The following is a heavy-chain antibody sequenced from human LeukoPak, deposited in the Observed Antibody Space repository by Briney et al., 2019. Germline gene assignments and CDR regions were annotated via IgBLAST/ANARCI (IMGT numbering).Heavy chain of an antibody. CDR1: GFIFSNYD. Sequence: PGGSLRLSCPASGFIFSNYDMNWVRQAPGKGLEWVSYISSSGNNIHYADSVKGQFTISRDNAKNSLYLQMNSLRAEDTAIYYCARQGTGTTQYFDYWGQGTLVTVSS. CDR3: ARQGTGTTQYFDY. D-gene: IGHD1-1*01. J-gene: IGHJ4*02. V-gene: IGHV3-48*03. CDR2: ISSSGNNI.